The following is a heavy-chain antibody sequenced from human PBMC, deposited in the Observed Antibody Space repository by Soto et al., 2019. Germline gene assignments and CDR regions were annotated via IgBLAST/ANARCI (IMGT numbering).Heavy chain of an antibody. CDR3: TRDASRDSSARGWFDP. CDR1: GFTFRSFT. Sequence: LRLSCAASGFTFRSFTMSWVRQAPGKGLEWVSTISSNSAYIYYTDALRGRFTISRDNAKNSLHLQMNSLRAEDTAVYYCTRDASRDSSARGWFDPWGPGTLVTVSS. V-gene: IGHV3-21*01. J-gene: IGHJ5*02. D-gene: IGHD6-13*01. CDR2: ISSNSAYI.